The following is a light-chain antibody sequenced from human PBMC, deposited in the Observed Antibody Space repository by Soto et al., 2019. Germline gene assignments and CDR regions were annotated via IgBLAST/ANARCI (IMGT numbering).Light chain of an antibody. CDR1: SSDVGAYKY. V-gene: IGLV2-8*01. CDR2: EVS. CDR3: TSYVGSNIWV. J-gene: IGLJ3*02. Sequence: QSALTQPPSASGSPGQSVTISCTGTSSDVGAYKYVSWYQQYPGKAPKLLIYEVSKRPSGVPDRFSGSKSGNTASLTVSGLQDADEDDYYCTSYVGSNIWVFGGGTKLTVL.